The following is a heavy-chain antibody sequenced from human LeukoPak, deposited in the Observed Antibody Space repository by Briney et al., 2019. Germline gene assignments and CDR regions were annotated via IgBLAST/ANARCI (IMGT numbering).Heavy chain of an antibody. J-gene: IGHJ6*02. V-gene: IGHV4-34*01. D-gene: IGHD3-10*01. Sequence: PSETLSLTCAVYGGSLNRYFWSWVRQAPGKGLEWIGEINHWGRTNYSPSLKSRLTISIDTSKNQFSLKVTSVTAVDTAVYYCARGNDFGSGTFYRSYGLDVWGQGTMVSVSS. CDR2: INHWGRT. CDR1: GGSLNRYF. CDR3: ARGNDFGSGTFYRSYGLDV.